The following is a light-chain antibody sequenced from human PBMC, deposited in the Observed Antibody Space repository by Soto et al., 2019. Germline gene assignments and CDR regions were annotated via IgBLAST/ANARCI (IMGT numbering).Light chain of an antibody. CDR1: QTVGNNY. J-gene: IGKJ1*01. CDR2: GAS. V-gene: IGKV3-20*01. Sequence: EIVLTQSPGTLSLSPGERATLSSRASQTVGNNYLDWYQQKPGQAPRLLIYGASSRATVIPDRFSGSGSGTDFTLTISRLEPGDFAVYYCRQSATSPRTFGQGTKVEIK. CDR3: RQSATSPRT.